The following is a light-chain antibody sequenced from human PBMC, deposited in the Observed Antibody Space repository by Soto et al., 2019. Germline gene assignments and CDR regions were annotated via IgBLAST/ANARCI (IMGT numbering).Light chain of an antibody. V-gene: IGKV1-39*01. CDR3: QQSYTTPPN. CDR2: ATS. CDR1: QSVSSY. Sequence: DIQMTQSPSSLSASVGDRVTITCRASQSVSSYLSWYQQKPGKAPNLLIYATSTLQSGVPSRFSGSGSGTDFTLTISSLQPEDFATYYCQQSYTTPPNFGQGTRLEIK. J-gene: IGKJ5*01.